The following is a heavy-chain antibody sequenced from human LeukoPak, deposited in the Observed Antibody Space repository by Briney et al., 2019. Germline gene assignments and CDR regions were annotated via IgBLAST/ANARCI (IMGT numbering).Heavy chain of an antibody. CDR2: IKPDGSEK. J-gene: IGHJ3*02. D-gene: IGHD2-2*01. CDR3: ARSQNRDRLSSTSCLWCHDAFDI. V-gene: IGHV3-7*01. CDR1: EFTFGNSW. Sequence: GGSLRLSCAASEFTFGNSWMSWVRQAPGKGLEWVATIKPDGSEKYYVGSVKGRFTISRDNAKNSLYLQMNSLRAEDTAVYYCARSQNRDRLSSTSCLWCHDAFDIWGQGTMVTVSS.